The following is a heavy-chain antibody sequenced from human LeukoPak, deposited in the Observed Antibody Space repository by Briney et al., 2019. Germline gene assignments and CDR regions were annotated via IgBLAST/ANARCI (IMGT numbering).Heavy chain of an antibody. D-gene: IGHD4-11*01. V-gene: IGHV3-48*02. CDR1: GFPFASYV. Sequence: GGSLRLSCEGSGFPFASYVMSWVRQAPGKGLEWIAYINHDAEMIFYPDFVKGRFTISRDNAKKSLYLQMNALRYEDTAIYYCAKIIDYSIMYYFGYWGQGTLVTVSS. J-gene: IGHJ4*02. CDR3: AKIIDYSIMYYFGY. CDR2: INHDAEMI.